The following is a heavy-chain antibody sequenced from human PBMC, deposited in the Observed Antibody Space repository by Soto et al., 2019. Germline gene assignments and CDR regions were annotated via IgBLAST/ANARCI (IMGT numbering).Heavy chain of an antibody. CDR1: GGTFSNYA. CDR3: ARDVIGEMSTIGYCDL. CDR2: IIPIFGTS. J-gene: IGHJ4*02. D-gene: IGHD3-10*01. V-gene: IGHV1-69*13. Sequence: SVKVSCKASGGTFSNYAFSWVRQAPGQGLEWMGGIIPIFGTSNYAQKVQGRVTITADESASTAYLELNSLTSEDTAVYYCARDVIGEMSTIGYCDLWGPGTLVTVSS.